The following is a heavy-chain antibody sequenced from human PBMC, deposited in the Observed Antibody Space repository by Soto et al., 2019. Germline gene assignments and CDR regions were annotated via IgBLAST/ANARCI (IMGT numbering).Heavy chain of an antibody. D-gene: IGHD5-12*01. J-gene: IGHJ6*02. Sequence: QVQLVQSGAEVKKPGSSVKVSCKASGGTFNNYPITWVRQAPGEGREWMGGSIPIFGTANYAQKFQGRVTISVDESTSTAYMELSRLTSEDTAVYYCARGRGYSGDDHYYFFDMDVWGQGTTVTVSS. CDR2: SIPIFGTA. CDR3: ARGRGYSGDDHYYFFDMDV. V-gene: IGHV1-69*01. CDR1: GGTFNNYP.